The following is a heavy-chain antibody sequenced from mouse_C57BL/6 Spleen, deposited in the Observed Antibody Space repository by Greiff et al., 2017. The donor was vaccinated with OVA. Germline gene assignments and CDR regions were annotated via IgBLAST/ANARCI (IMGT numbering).Heavy chain of an antibody. Sequence: EVQLQQSGPELVKPGDSVKISCKASGYSFTGYFMNWVMQSHGKSLEWIGRINPYNGDTFYNQKFKGKATLTVDKSSSTAHMELRSLTSEDSAVYYCARWHYYGSYWYFDVWGTGTTVTVSS. CDR1: GYSFTGYF. CDR2: INPYNGDT. V-gene: IGHV1-20*01. CDR3: ARWHYYGSYWYFDV. D-gene: IGHD1-1*01. J-gene: IGHJ1*03.